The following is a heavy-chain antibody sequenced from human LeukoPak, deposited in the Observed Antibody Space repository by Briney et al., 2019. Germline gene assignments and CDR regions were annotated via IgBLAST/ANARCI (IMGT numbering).Heavy chain of an antibody. Sequence: GGSLRLSCAASGFPFSSYWMHWVRQAPRKGLVWVSRINIDGSNTNYADSVKGRFTISRDNAKNTLYLQMDSLRAEDTAVYYCARSLGGAYDYWGQGTLVTVSS. CDR2: INIDGSNT. CDR1: GFPFSSYW. D-gene: IGHD1-26*01. V-gene: IGHV3-74*01. J-gene: IGHJ4*02. CDR3: ARSLGGAYDY.